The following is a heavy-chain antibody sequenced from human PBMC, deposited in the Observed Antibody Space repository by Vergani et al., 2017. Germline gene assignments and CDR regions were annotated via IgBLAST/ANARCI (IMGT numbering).Heavy chain of an antibody. CDR2: ISGSGGST. CDR1: GFTFSSYA. CDR3: AKAPYYDFWSGWGDFDY. D-gene: IGHD3-3*01. Sequence: EVQLLESGGGLVQPGGSLRLSCAASGFTFSSYAMSWVRQAPGKGLEWVSAISGSGGSTYYADSVKGRFTISRDNSKNTLYLQMNSLRAEDTAVYYCAKAPYYDFWSGWGDFDYWGQGTLVTVSS. V-gene: IGHV3-23*01. J-gene: IGHJ4*02.